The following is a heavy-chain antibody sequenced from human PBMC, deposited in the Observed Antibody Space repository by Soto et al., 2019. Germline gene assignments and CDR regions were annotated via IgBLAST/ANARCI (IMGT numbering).Heavy chain of an antibody. Sequence: GVSLRLSCAASGFTFSSYGMHWVRQAPGKGLEWVAVISYDGSNKYYADSVKGRFTISRDNSKNTLYLQMNSLRAEDTAVYYCAKDGRHGDYPYYYYYMDVWGKGTTVTVSS. V-gene: IGHV3-30*18. CDR3: AKDGRHGDYPYYYYYMDV. CDR2: ISYDGSNK. D-gene: IGHD4-17*01. J-gene: IGHJ6*03. CDR1: GFTFSSYG.